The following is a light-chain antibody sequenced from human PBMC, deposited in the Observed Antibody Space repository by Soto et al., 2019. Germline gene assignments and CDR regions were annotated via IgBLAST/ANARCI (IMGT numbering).Light chain of an antibody. CDR3: QQYNSFIWT. V-gene: IGKV1-5*03. CDR2: KAS. CDR1: QSISSW. Sequence: DIQMTQSPSTLSASVGDRVTIICRASQSISSWLAWYQQKPGKAPKLLISKASNLDSGVPSRFSGSGSGTEFNLTISSLQPEDFATYYCQQYNSFIWTFGRGTKVDI. J-gene: IGKJ1*01.